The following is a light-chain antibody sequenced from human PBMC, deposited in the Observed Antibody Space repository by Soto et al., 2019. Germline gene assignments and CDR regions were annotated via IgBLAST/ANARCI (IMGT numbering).Light chain of an antibody. Sequence: EIVITPSPSTLXVSXVEAAALSCMASKSVSSNLAWYQQKPGQAPRLLIYGASTRATGIPARFSGSGSGTEFTLTISSLQSEDFAVYYCQQYNNWPLTFGGGTKVDIK. J-gene: IGKJ4*01. CDR3: QQYNNWPLT. CDR1: KSVSSN. V-gene: IGKV3-15*01. CDR2: GAS.